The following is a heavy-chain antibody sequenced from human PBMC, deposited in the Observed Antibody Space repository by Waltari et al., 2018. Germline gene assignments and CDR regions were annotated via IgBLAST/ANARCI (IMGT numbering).Heavy chain of an antibody. CDR3: ARLDSPMVRGVLFDY. V-gene: IGHV4-39*01. CDR1: GGSISRSSYY. CDR2: TYYGGSS. J-gene: IGHJ4*02. D-gene: IGHD3-10*01. Sequence: QLQLQESGPGLVKPSETLSLTCTVPGGSISRSSYYWAWIRQTPAKGLEWIGNTYYGGSSYYNPSLKGRVTISVDTFKNQFSLKVNSVTAADTAVYFCARLDSPMVRGVLFDYWGRGSLVTVSS.